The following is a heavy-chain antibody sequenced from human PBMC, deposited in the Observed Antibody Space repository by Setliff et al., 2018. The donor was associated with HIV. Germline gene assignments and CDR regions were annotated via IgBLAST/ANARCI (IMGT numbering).Heavy chain of an antibody. CDR3: AREPDY. J-gene: IGHJ4*02. V-gene: IGHV4-61*02. Sequence: KPSETLSLTCSVSDDSISSGANYWSWIRQPAGQRLEWIGRIYASGSTNYNPSLKSRVSISVDMSQNQFSLKVTSVTAADTAVYYCAREPDYWGQGILVTVSS. CDR2: IYASGST. CDR1: DDSISSGANY.